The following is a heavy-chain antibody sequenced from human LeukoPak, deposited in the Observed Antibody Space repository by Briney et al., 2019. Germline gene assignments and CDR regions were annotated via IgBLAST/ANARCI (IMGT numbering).Heavy chain of an antibody. D-gene: IGHD5-12*01. CDR1: GGTFSSYA. CDR2: IIPIFGTA. CDR3: ARDSGYSGYGPQYYYYYYYMDV. V-gene: IGHV1-69*05. Sequence: SVKVSCKASGGTFSSYAISWVRQAPGQGLEWMGGIIPIFGTANYAQKFQGRVTITTDESTSTAYMELSSLRSEDTAVYYCARDSGYSGYGPQYYYYYYYMDVWGKGTTVTVSS. J-gene: IGHJ6*03.